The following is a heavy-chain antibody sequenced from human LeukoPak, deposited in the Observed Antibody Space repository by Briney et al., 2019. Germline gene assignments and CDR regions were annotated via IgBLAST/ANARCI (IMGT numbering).Heavy chain of an antibody. CDR1: EFTFSSYG. Sequence: PGGSLRLSCAASEFTFSSYGMHWVRQAPGKGLEWVAFIWYDGNTKYYADSVKGRFTISRDNSKNTLYLQMNSLRAEDTAVYYCAKDPCSGGSCYSYYYYYMDVWGKGTTVTVSS. D-gene: IGHD2-15*01. V-gene: IGHV3-30*02. CDR3: AKDPCSGGSCYSYYYYYMDV. J-gene: IGHJ6*03. CDR2: IWYDGNTK.